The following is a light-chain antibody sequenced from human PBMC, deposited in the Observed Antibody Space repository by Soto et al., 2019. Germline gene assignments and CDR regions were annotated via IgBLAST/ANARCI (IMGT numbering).Light chain of an antibody. CDR2: DAS. J-gene: IGKJ2*01. CDR1: QSVSSY. Sequence: EIVLTQSPATLSFSPGERATLSCRASQSVSSYLAWYQQNPGQAPRLLIDDASNRATGIPARFSGSGSGPDFSLTLSSLEPEDFSVYYCQQRSNWTPYTFGQGTKLEIK. V-gene: IGKV3-11*01. CDR3: QQRSNWTPYT.